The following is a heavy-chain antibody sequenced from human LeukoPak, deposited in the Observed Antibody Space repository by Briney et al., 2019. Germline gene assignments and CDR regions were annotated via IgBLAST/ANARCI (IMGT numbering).Heavy chain of an antibody. CDR3: ASHSLRGVVYYFDY. CDR1: GGSFSGYY. J-gene: IGHJ4*02. Sequence: SETLSLTCAVYGGSFSGYYWSWIRQPPGKGLEWIGYIYYSGSTKYNPALKSRVTISVDTSKNQFSLKLSSVTAADTAVYYCASHSLRGVVYYFDYWGQGTLVTVSS. V-gene: IGHV4-59*08. CDR2: IYYSGST. D-gene: IGHD3-10*01.